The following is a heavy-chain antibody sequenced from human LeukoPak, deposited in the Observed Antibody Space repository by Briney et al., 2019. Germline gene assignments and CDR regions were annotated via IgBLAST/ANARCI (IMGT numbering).Heavy chain of an antibody. Sequence: ASVKVSCKASGYTFTSYDINWVRQATGQGPEWMGWMNPNSGNTGYAQKFQGRVTMTRNTSISTAYMELSSLRSEDTAVYYCARGDGVVVVPAAIDYWGQGTLVTVSS. CDR3: ARGDGVVVVPAAIDY. J-gene: IGHJ4*02. CDR2: MNPNSGNT. CDR1: GYTFTSYD. V-gene: IGHV1-8*01. D-gene: IGHD2-2*01.